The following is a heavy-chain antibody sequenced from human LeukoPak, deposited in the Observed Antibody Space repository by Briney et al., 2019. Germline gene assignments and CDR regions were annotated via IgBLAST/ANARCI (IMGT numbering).Heavy chain of an antibody. J-gene: IGHJ4*02. D-gene: IGHD4/OR15-4a*01. V-gene: IGHV3-23*01. CDR1: GFTFSSYA. CDR2: IGSGSDT. CDR3: AKYGSVGAVRYFDS. Sequence: PGGSLRLSCAASGFTFSSYAMNWVRQAPGKGLQWVPTIGSGSDTHYADSVKGRFTISRDNSKNTLYLQMNSLRAEDTALYYCAKYGSVGAVRYFDSWGQGTLVTVSS.